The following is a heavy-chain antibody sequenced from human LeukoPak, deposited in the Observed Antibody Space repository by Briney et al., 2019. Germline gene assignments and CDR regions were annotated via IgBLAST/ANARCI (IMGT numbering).Heavy chain of an antibody. J-gene: IGHJ4*02. CDR2: ISWDGGST. Sequence: GGSLRLSCAASGFTFSSYAMSWVRQAPGKGLEWVSIISWDGGSTYYADSVKGRFTISRDNSKNSLSLQMNSLRAEDTALYYCAKDGKNYFDYWGQGTLVTVSS. CDR3: AKDGKNYFDY. V-gene: IGHV3-43*02. CDR1: GFTFSSYA.